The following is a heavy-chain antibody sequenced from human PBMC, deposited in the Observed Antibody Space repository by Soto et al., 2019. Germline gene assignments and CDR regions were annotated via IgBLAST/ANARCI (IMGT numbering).Heavy chain of an antibody. CDR2: ISGSGGNT. CDR3: AKEMYSGSNVDY. V-gene: IGHV3-23*01. Sequence: HPGGSLRLSCAASGFTFTNYAMNWVRQAPGKGLEWVSAISGSGGNTYYADSVKGRLTISRDNSKNTLYLQMNSLRADDTAVYYCAKEMYSGSNVDYWGQGTLVTVSS. J-gene: IGHJ4*02. D-gene: IGHD1-26*01. CDR1: GFTFTNYA.